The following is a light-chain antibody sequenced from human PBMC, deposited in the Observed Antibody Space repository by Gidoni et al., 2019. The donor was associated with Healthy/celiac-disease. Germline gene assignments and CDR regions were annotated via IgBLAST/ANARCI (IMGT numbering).Light chain of an antibody. Sequence: QSVLTQPPSASGTPGQRVTISCSGSSSNIGSNYVYWYQQLPATAPKLLIYRNNQRPSGVPDRFSGSKSGTSASLAISGLRSEDEADYYCAAWDDSLSPYVFGTGTKVTVL. CDR2: RNN. V-gene: IGLV1-47*01. CDR1: SSNIGSNY. CDR3: AAWDDSLSPYV. J-gene: IGLJ1*01.